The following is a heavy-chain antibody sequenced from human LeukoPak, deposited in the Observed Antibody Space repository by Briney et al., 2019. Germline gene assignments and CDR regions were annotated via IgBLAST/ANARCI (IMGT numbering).Heavy chain of an antibody. CDR3: AKSHYDFWSGYSYYYYGMDV. CDR2: ISGSGGST. V-gene: IGHV3-23*01. Sequence: GGSLRLSCAASGFTFSSYAMSWVRQAPGKGLEWVSAISGSGGSTYYADSVKGRFTISRDNSKNTLYLQMNSLRAEDTAVYYCAKSHYDFWSGYSYYYYGMDVWGQGTTVTVSS. CDR1: GFTFSSYA. J-gene: IGHJ6*02. D-gene: IGHD3-3*01.